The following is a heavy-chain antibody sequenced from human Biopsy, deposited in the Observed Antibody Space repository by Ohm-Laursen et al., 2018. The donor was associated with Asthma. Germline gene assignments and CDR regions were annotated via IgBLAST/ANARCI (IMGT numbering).Heavy chain of an antibody. CDR1: GFSFDDCA. CDR2: ISWNSGNI. J-gene: IGHJ4*01. D-gene: IGHD3-22*01. CDR3: AKSADYYDSTDYLDF. V-gene: IGHV3-9*01. Sequence: SLRLSCTASGFSFDDCAMHWVRQAPGKGLEWVSSISWNSGNIDYAVSVKGRFTISRDNAKNSLYLQMQSLRPGDTAFYYCAKSADYYDSTDYLDFWGRGTLVTVSS.